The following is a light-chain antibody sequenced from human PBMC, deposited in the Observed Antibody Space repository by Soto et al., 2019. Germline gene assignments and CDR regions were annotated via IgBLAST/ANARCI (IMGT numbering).Light chain of an antibody. Sequence: EIVMTQSPATLSVSPGERATLSCRASQSTYTNLAWYQHKPGQAPRLLIYGASTRATAIPARFSGSGSGTEFTLTIGSLQSEDFAAYYCQQYNKWPLTFGGGTKVEIK. J-gene: IGKJ4*01. CDR2: GAS. V-gene: IGKV3-15*01. CDR3: QQYNKWPLT. CDR1: QSTYTN.